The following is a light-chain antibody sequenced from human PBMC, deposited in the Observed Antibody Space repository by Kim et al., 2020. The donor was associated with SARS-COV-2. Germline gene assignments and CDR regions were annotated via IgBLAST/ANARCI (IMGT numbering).Light chain of an antibody. CDR2: DAS. CDR1: QSVSRH. Sequence: ALPGERATLSCRASQSVSRHLAWYQQTPGQVPRLLIYDASTRATGIAARFSGSGSATEFTLTISSLQSEDFAVYYCQQYNNWPLTFGGGTKVEIK. J-gene: IGKJ4*01. CDR3: QQYNNWPLT. V-gene: IGKV3-15*01.